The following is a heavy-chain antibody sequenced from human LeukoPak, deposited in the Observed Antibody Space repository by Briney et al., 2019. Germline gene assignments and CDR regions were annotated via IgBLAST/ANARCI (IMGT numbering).Heavy chain of an antibody. CDR3: ARDRSSGWSEALTYYYYYGMDV. CDR1: GFTFSDYY. Sequence: GGSLRLSCAASGFTFSDYYMSWIRQAPGKGLEWVSYISSSGSTTYYADSVKGRFTTSRDNAKNSLYLQMNSLRAEDTAVYYCARDRSSGWSEALTYYYYYGMDVWGQGTTVTVSS. D-gene: IGHD6-19*01. CDR2: ISSSGSTT. V-gene: IGHV3-11*01. J-gene: IGHJ6*02.